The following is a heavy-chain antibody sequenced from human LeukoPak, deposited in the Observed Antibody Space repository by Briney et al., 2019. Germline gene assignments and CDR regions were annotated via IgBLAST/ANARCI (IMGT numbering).Heavy chain of an antibody. J-gene: IGHJ4*02. Sequence: ASVKVSCKASGYTFTSYYLHWVRQAPGQGLEWMGIINPSGGSTSYAQKFQGRVTMTRDRSIRTAYMEVSRLGSDDTAEYYCATMGAKNFDHWGQGTLVTVSS. D-gene: IGHD1-26*01. V-gene: IGHV1-46*01. CDR2: INPSGGST. CDR3: ATMGAKNFDH. CDR1: GYTFTSYY.